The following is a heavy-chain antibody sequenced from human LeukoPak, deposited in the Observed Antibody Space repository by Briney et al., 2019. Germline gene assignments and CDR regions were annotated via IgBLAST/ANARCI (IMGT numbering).Heavy chain of an antibody. CDR3: AREGTEGGYGMGV. J-gene: IGHJ6*02. V-gene: IGHV1-46*01. CDR1: GYTFISYY. CDR2: INPSGGST. D-gene: IGHD1-1*01. Sequence: ASVKVSCKASGYTFISYYMHWVRQAPGQGLEWMGIINPSGGSTSYAQKFQGRVTMTRDTSTSTVYMELSSLRSEDTAVYYCAREGTEGGYGMGVWGQGTTVTVSS.